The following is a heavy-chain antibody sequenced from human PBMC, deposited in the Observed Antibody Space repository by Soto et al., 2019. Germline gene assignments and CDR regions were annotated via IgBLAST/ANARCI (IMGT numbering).Heavy chain of an antibody. J-gene: IGHJ4*02. CDR1: GYTFTSYY. V-gene: IGHV1-46*01. CDR2: INPSGGST. CDR3: ARDLGDYYDSSGYPFDY. Sequence: ASVNVSCKSSGYTFTSYYMHWVRQAPGQGLEWMGIINPSGGSTSYAQKFQGRVTMTRDTSTSTVYMELSSLRSEDTAVYYCARDLGDYYDSSGYPFDYSGQGTLVTVSS. D-gene: IGHD3-22*01.